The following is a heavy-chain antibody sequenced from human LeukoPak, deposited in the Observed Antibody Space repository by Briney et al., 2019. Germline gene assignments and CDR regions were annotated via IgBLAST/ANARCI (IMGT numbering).Heavy chain of an antibody. CDR2: IKSKNDGGTT. Sequence: GGSLRLSCAASGFTFSQAWMSWVRQAPGKGLEWVGRIKSKNDGGTTDYAAPLKGKITISRDDSKNMLYLQMNSLKTGDTAVYYCTTDQLSDSSGYQYFDYWGQGTVVTVSS. CDR3: TTDQLSDSSGYQYFDY. V-gene: IGHV3-15*01. D-gene: IGHD3-22*01. CDR1: GFTFSQAW. J-gene: IGHJ4*02.